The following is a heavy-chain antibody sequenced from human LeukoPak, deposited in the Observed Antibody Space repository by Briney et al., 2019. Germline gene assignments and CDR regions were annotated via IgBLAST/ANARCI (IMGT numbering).Heavy chain of an antibody. CDR1: RGSFSGYY. CDR3: ARHGGAYSFDY. D-gene: IGHD4-11*01. CDR2: IHHSGST. J-gene: IGHJ4*02. V-gene: IGHV4-34*01. Sequence: SETLSLTCAVYRGSFSGYYWSWIRQPPGKGLEWIGEIHHSGSTNYNPSLKSRVTISVDTSKNQFSLKLSSVTAADTAMYYCARHGGAYSFDYWGQGTLVTVSS.